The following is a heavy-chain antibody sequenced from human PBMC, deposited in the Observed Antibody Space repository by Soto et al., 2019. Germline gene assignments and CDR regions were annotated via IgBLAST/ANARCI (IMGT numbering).Heavy chain of an antibody. CDR1: GDSFDRSSYS. CDR3: ANDSNGLFDP. D-gene: IGHD3-22*01. Sequence: PSETLSLTCSVSGDSFDRSSYSWGWIRQSPGRGLEWIGNVHFNGSAYYNPSLRSRVTISVDTSKRQVSLNLRSVTAADTGIYHCANDSNGLFDPWGQGALVTVSS. J-gene: IGHJ5*02. CDR2: VHFNGSA. V-gene: IGHV4-39*01.